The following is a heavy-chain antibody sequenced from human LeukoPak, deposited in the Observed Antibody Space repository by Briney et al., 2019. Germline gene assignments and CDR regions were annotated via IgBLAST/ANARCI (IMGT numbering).Heavy chain of an antibody. CDR2: IDSGGNT. D-gene: IGHD3-22*01. Sequence: GGSLRLSCAASGFTVSTNYMTWVRQSLGKGLEWVSAIDSGGNTFNADSVNGRFTISRDNSKNTLSLQMKSLRADDTAVYYCARVGRLIGYFDYWGQGTLVTVSS. V-gene: IGHV3-53*01. J-gene: IGHJ4*02. CDR3: ARVGRLIGYFDY. CDR1: GFTVSTNY.